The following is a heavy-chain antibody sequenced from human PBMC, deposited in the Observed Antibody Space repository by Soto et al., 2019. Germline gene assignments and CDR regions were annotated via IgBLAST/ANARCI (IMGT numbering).Heavy chain of an antibody. CDR3: AVGRDYYSSGHDAFDI. CDR1: GCSFTSYW. CDR2: VCPGDSDA. D-gene: IGHD3-22*01. Sequence: RGESLKISCMGSGCSFTSYWIAWVRQMPGKGLEWMGIVCPGDSDARYSPSFQGQVTISADKSISTAYLQWSSLKASDTAMYYCAVGRDYYSSGHDAFDIWGQGSMVTVSS. J-gene: IGHJ3*02. V-gene: IGHV5-51*01.